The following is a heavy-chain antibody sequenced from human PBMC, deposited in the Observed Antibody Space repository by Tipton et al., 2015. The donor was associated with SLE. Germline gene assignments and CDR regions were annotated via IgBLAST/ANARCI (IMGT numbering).Heavy chain of an antibody. V-gene: IGHV4-59*11. CDR2: IYYSGST. Sequence: TLSLTCTVSGGSISSHYWSWIRQPLGKGLEWIGYIYYSGSTNYNPSLKSRVTISVDTSKNQFSLKLSSVTAADTAAYYCAREGGYCSGGSCYSDYWGQGTLVTVSS. CDR1: GGSISSHY. CDR3: AREGGYCSGGSCYSDY. J-gene: IGHJ4*02. D-gene: IGHD2-15*01.